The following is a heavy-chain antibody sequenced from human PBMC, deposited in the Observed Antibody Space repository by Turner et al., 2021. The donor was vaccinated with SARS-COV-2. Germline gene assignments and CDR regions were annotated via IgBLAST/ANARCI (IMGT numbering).Heavy chain of an antibody. J-gene: IGHJ6*02. CDR3: ARRLVVQGTDDYSYYYGMDV. CDR2: IYERGST. D-gene: IGHD3-22*01. CDR1: GCSISSSRYY. V-gene: IGHV4-39*01. Sequence: QLQLQESGPVLVKPSETLSLTCTVSGCSISSSRYYWGWIRQPPGKGLEWIGNIYERGSTNYNQSLKRRVNISVDTSKSQFSLKLSSVTATDTAVYYCARRLVVQGTDDYSYYYGMDVWGQGTTVTVSS.